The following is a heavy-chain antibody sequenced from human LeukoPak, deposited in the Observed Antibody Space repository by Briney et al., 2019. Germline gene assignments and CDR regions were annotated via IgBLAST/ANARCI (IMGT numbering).Heavy chain of an antibody. D-gene: IGHD2-8*02. CDR1: GYRFTTYW. J-gene: IGHJ4*02. CDR3: ARRGGAYWDMDY. V-gene: IGHV5-51*01. CDR2: INPGDSDT. Sequence: GESLKISCKGSGYRFTTYWIGWVRQMPGKGLEWMGIINPGDSDTRYGPSFQGQVTISADNSINTVYLQWSSLKASDTAMYYCARRGGAYWDMDYWGQGTLVTVSS.